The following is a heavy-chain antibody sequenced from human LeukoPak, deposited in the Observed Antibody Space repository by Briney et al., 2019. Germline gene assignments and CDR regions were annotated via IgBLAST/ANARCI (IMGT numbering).Heavy chain of an antibody. Sequence: GGSLRLSCAASGFTCSSYWRSWVRQAQGKGMEGVANIKQDGSEKYYVDSVNCRFTISRDNAKNSLYLQMNSLRAEYTAVYYCAREGPYSYGLPFDYWGQGTLVTVSS. CDR2: IKQDGSEK. D-gene: IGHD5-18*01. J-gene: IGHJ4*02. CDR1: GFTCSSYW. V-gene: IGHV3-7*03. CDR3: AREGPYSYGLPFDY.